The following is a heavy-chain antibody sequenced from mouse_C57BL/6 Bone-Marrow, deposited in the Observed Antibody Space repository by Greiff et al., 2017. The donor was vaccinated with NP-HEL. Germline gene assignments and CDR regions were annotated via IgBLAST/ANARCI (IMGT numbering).Heavy chain of an antibody. V-gene: IGHV5-17*01. D-gene: IGHD1-1*01. Sequence: EVKLVESGGGLVKPGGSLKLSCAASGFTFSDYGMHWVRQAPEKGLEWVAYISSGCSTIYYADTVKGRSTLSRDNAKNTLFLQMTSLRSEDTAMYYCARYYYGSSYFDYWGQGTTLTVSS. J-gene: IGHJ2*01. CDR3: ARYYYGSSYFDY. CDR1: GFTFSDYG. CDR2: ISSGCSTI.